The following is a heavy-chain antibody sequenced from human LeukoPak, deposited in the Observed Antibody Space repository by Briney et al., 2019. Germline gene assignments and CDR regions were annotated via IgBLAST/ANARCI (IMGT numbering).Heavy chain of an antibody. Sequence: RGESLKISCKASGYNFTSHWLGWVRQRPGKGLEWMGIIYPGDSDTRYSPSLQGQVTISVDRSISTAYLHWSSLKASDTAMYYCARFYGYSAEYFFQWGQGTLVTVSS. V-gene: IGHV5-51*01. CDR3: ARFYGYSAEYFFQ. D-gene: IGHD5-18*01. CDR2: IYPGDSDT. J-gene: IGHJ1*01. CDR1: GYNFTSHW.